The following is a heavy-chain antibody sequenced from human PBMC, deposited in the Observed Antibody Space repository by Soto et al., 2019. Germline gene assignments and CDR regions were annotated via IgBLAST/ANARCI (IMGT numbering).Heavy chain of an antibody. CDR3: AREGYGGEAPFDF. CDR1: GYTFTSYD. D-gene: IGHD2-21*01. J-gene: IGHJ4*02. V-gene: IGHV1-8*01. CDR2: MNPNSGNT. Sequence: GASVKVSCKASGYTFTSYDINWVRQATGQGLEWMGWMNPNSGNTGYAQKFQGRFTISRDNSKNTLYLQMNSLRVEDTAVYYCAREGYGGEAPFDFWGQGTLVTVSS.